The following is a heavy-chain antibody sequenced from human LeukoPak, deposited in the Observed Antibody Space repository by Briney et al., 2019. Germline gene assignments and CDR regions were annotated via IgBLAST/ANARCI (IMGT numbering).Heavy chain of an antibody. J-gene: IGHJ6*03. CDR1: GYTFTNYD. D-gene: IGHD3-10*01. CDR3: ARGGWFGEFPYYMDV. Sequence: ASVKVSCKASGYTFTNYDINWVRQATGQGLEWMGWMNPNSGNTGYGQEFQGRVTITRNTSISTAYMELSSLRSEDTAVYYCARGGWFGEFPYYMDVWGKGTTATVSS. V-gene: IGHV1-8*03. CDR2: MNPNSGNT.